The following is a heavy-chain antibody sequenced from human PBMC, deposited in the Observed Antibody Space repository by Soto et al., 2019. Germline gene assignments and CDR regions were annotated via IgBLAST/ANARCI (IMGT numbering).Heavy chain of an antibody. Sequence: SVKVSCKASGGTFSSYALSWVRQAPGQVLEWMGGISPIFGTANYAQKFQGRVTITADESTSTAYMELSSLRSEDTAVYYCARDSPPKVHWGQGTMVTVSS. CDR2: ISPIFGTA. V-gene: IGHV1-69*13. CDR3: ARDSPPKVH. CDR1: GGTFSSYA. J-gene: IGHJ4*02. D-gene: IGHD1-1*01.